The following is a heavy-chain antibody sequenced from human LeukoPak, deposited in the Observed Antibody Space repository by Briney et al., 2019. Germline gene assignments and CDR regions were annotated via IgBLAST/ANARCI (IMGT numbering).Heavy chain of an antibody. CDR2: IYTSGST. CDR1: GGSISSSSYY. V-gene: IGHV4-61*02. D-gene: IGHD2-21*02. CDR3: AREVLTARAGYFDY. Sequence: PSETLSLTCTVSGGSISSSSYYWSWIRQPAGKGLEWIGRIYTSGSTNYNPSLKSRVTMSVDTSKNQFSLKLSSVTAADTAVYYCAREVLTARAGYFDYWGQGTLVTVSS. J-gene: IGHJ4*02.